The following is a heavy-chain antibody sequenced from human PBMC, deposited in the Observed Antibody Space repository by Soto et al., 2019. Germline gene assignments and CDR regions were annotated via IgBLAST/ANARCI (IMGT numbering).Heavy chain of an antibody. CDR3: AKSISYGTRAAFDY. V-gene: IGHV3-9*01. Sequence: EVQLVESGGGLVQPGRSLRLSCAASGFTFDDYAMHWVRQAPGKGLEWVSGISWNSGRIGYADSVKGRFTISRDNAKNSLFLQMNSLRAEDTALYYWAKSISYGTRAAFDYWGQGTLVTVSS. J-gene: IGHJ4*02. CDR1: GFTFDDYA. D-gene: IGHD5-18*01. CDR2: ISWNSGRI.